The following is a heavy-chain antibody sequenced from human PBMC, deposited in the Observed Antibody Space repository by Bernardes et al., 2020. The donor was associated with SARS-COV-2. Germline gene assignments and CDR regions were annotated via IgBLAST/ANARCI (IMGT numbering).Heavy chain of an antibody. CDR3: ANDLWSGYYPSASPYYFDS. CDR2: ITGTGGRT. Sequence: SCAASGFTFRSPAINWVRQAPGRGLEWVSSITGTGGRTFYADSVKGRFTISRDNSNNTAYLQMNSLRADDTAVYYCANDLWSGYYPSASPYYFDSWGQGTLVIVSS. V-gene: IGHV3-23*01. D-gene: IGHD3-3*01. CDR1: GFTFRSPA. J-gene: IGHJ4*02.